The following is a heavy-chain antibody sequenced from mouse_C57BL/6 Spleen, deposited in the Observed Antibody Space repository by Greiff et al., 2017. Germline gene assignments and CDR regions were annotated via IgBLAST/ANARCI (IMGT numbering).Heavy chain of an antibody. CDR2: LWRGGST. CDR1: GFSLTSYG. V-gene: IGHV2-5*01. Sequence: QVQLQQSGPGLVQPSQSLSITCTVSGFSLTSYGVHWVRQSPGKVLEWLGVLWRGGSTDYTAAFMSRMSIPKDNSKSQVFFKMNSLQTDDTAIDYCAKTSARDYFDYWGQGTTLTVSS. CDR3: AKTSARDYFDY. J-gene: IGHJ2*01.